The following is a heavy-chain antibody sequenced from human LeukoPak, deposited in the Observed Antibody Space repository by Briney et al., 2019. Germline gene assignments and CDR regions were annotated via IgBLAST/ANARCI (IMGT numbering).Heavy chain of an antibody. CDR2: IYYSRST. V-gene: IGHV4-59*08. CDR1: GGSISSYY. J-gene: IGHJ6*02. Sequence: SETLSLTCTVSGGSISSYYWSWIRQPPGKGLEWIGYIYYSRSTNYNPSLMSRVTISVDTSKNQFSLKLSSVTAADTAVYYCASTSSSWYPPYYGMDVWGQGTTVTVSS. D-gene: IGHD6-13*01. CDR3: ASTSSSWYPPYYGMDV.